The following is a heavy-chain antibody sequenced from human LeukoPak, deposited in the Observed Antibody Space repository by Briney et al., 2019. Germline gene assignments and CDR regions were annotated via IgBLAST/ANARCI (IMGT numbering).Heavy chain of an antibody. CDR2: VSGSGAAT. CDR3: AKTGNNNEGSFDF. V-gene: IGHV3-23*01. Sequence: GSLSLSCATSGFTFSSYAMSWVRQAPGKGLEWVSAVSGSGAATYYADSVKVRFTISRDNSKNTLYLQMNSLRAEDTAIYYCAKTGNNNEGSFDFWGQGTLVTVSS. J-gene: IGHJ4*02. CDR1: GFTFSSYA. D-gene: IGHD1/OR15-1a*01.